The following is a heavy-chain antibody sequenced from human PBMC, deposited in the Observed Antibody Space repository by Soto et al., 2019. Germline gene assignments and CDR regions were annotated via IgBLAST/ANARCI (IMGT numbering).Heavy chain of an antibody. CDR1: GFTFSSYA. J-gene: IGHJ4*02. CDR2: ISTRGDKT. Sequence: GGSLRLSCAASGFTFSSYAMRWVRQAPGKGPEWVSGISTRGDKTYYADSVKGRFTVSRDNSRNMLFLQMNSLRAEDTAVYFCAKTDVGGSTWPHFDYWGQGTLVTVSS. CDR3: AKTDVGGSTWPHFDY. D-gene: IGHD6-13*01. V-gene: IGHV3-23*01.